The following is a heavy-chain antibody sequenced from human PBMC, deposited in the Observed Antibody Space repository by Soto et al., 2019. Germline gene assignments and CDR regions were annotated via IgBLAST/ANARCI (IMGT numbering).Heavy chain of an antibody. Sequence: QVQLQQWGAGLLKPSETLSLTCAVYGGSFSGYYWSWIRQPPGKGLEWIGEINHSGSTNYNPSLKSRVTISVDTSKNQFSLKLSSVTAADTAVYYCARVGHYISFDYWGQGTLVTVSS. CDR1: GGSFSGYY. CDR3: ARVGHYISFDY. V-gene: IGHV4-34*01. CDR2: INHSGST. D-gene: IGHD2-2*02. J-gene: IGHJ4*02.